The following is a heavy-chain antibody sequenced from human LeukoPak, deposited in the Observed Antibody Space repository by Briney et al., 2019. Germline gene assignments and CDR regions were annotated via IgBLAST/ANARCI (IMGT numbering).Heavy chain of an antibody. CDR3: ARGSMYYYDSSGFVFDY. D-gene: IGHD3-22*01. J-gene: IGHJ4*02. CDR1: GFTLSTYA. Sequence: PGGSLRLSCAASGFTLSTYAMSWVRQTPGKGLEWIGSIHYSGSTYYNPSLKSRVTISVDTSKNQFSLKLSSVTAADTAVYYCARGSMYYYDSSGFVFDYWGQGTLVTVSS. V-gene: IGHV4-39*07. CDR2: IHYSGST.